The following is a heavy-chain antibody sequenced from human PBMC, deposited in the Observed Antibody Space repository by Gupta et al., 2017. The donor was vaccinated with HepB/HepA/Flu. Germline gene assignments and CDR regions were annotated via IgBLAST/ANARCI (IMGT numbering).Heavy chain of an antibody. CDR3: AKWEVAGTLGDFDAVDI. Sequence: EVQLLESGGGLVQPGGSLRLSCVASGFTFSTNAMNWVRQAPGKGLEWVSTINSRGGKPFYADSVKGRFTISRDNSKNTLLLQMNSLRADDTAVDYCAKWEVAGTLGDFDAVDIGGLGTMVAVSS. D-gene: IGHD6-19*01. J-gene: IGHJ3*02. CDR1: GFTFSTNA. CDR2: INSRGGKP. V-gene: IGHV3-23*01.